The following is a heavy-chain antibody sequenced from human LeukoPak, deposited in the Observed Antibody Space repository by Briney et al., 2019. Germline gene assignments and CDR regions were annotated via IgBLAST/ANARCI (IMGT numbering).Heavy chain of an antibody. D-gene: IGHD3/OR15-3a*01. CDR2: IYWNDDK. CDR3: AHWTLTSRQGYFDL. Sequence: SGPTLVKPTQTLTLTCTFSGFSLSTSGVGVGWIRQPPGKALEWLALIYWNDDKRYSPSLKGRLTITKDTSKNQVVLTMTNMDPVDTATYYCAHWTLTSRQGYFDLWGRGTLVTVSS. J-gene: IGHJ2*01. V-gene: IGHV2-5*01. CDR1: GFSLSTSGVG.